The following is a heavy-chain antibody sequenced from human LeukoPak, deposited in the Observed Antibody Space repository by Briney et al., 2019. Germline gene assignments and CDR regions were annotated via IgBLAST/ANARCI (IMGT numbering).Heavy chain of an antibody. Sequence: SETLSLTCTVSGGSISNYYWNWIRQPPGKGLELIGYIYYSGTTNYNPSLKSRVSMSVDTSKNQFSLKLSSVTAADTAVYYCARGATFVVVTAVPPWFDPWGQGTLVTVSS. CDR1: GGSISNYY. CDR3: ARGATFVVVTAVPPWFDP. D-gene: IGHD2-21*02. V-gene: IGHV4-59*01. J-gene: IGHJ5*02. CDR2: IYYSGTT.